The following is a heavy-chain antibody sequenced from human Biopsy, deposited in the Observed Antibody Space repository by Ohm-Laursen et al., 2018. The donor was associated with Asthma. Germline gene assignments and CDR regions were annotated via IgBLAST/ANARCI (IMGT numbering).Heavy chain of an antibody. CDR3: ASHDHRWDTYADF. Sequence: SETLSLTCTVSGASITSSAYYWGWIRQPPGKGLEWIGSMYYGEATYYSPSLKSRVTISVDTSKNQFSLILSSVTAADTAVYYCASHDHRWDTYADFWGQGTLVTVSS. D-gene: IGHD2-2*01. J-gene: IGHJ4*02. CDR2: MYYGEAT. CDR1: GASITSSAYY. V-gene: IGHV4-39*01.